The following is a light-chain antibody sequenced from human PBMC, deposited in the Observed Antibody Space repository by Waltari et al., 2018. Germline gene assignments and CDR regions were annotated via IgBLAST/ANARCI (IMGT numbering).Light chain of an antibody. J-gene: IGLJ2*01. CDR2: EVN. V-gene: IGLV2-8*01. CDR1: SSDIGGYNY. CDR3: SSYAGSTWVV. Sequence: QSALTQPPSASGSPGQSVTISCTGTSSDIGGYNYVSWYQQHPGKAPRLMIYEVNNRPSGCPNVCSAAESGTTASLTVSGLQAEDEADYFCSSYAGSTWVVFGGGTKLTVL.